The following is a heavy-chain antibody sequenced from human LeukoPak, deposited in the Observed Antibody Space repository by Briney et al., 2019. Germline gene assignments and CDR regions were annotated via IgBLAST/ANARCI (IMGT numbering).Heavy chain of an antibody. V-gene: IGHV4-59*01. J-gene: IGHJ3*02. CDR2: IYYSGST. CDR1: GGSISSYY. D-gene: IGHD2-21*01. Sequence: SETLSLTCTVSGGSISSYYWSWIRQPPGKGLEWIGYIYYSGSTNYNPSLESRVTISVDTSKNLFSLKLSSVTAADTAVYYCARVGISEAFDIWGQGTMVTVSS. CDR3: ARVGISEAFDI.